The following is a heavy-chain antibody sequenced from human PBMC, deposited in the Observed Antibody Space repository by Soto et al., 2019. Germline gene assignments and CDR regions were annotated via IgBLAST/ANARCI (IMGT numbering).Heavy chain of an antibody. CDR1: GGSISSSSYY. D-gene: IGHD3-10*01. J-gene: IGHJ4*02. V-gene: IGHV4-39*01. Sequence: QLQLQESGPGLVKPSETLSLTCTVSGGSISSSSYYWGWIRQPPGKGLEWIGSIYYSGSTYYNPSLKSRVTISVDTSKNQFSLKLSSVTAADTAVYYCARTHRPEYYYGSGSYYTGDYWGQGTLVTVSS. CDR2: IYYSGST. CDR3: ARTHRPEYYYGSGSYYTGDY.